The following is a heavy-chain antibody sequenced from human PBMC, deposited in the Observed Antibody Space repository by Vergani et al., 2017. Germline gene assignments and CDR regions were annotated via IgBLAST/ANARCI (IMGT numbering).Heavy chain of an antibody. CDR1: GGTFSSYA. D-gene: IGHD2-15*01. CDR2: IIPIFGTA. V-gene: IGHV1-69*18. Sequence: QVQLVQSGAEVKKPGSSVKVSCKASGGTFSSYAISWVRQAPGQGLEWMGRIIPIFGTANYAQKFQGRVTITADESTSTAYMERSSLRSEDTAVYYCARDKVVAVSANYYYGMDVWGQGTTVTVSS. CDR3: ARDKVVAVSANYYYGMDV. J-gene: IGHJ6*02.